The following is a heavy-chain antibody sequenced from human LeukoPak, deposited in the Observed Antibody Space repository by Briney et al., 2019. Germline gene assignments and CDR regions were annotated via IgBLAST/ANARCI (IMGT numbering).Heavy chain of an antibody. D-gene: IGHD3-22*01. V-gene: IGHV3-23*01. CDR2: ISGSGGST. CDR1: GFTFSGYA. CDR3: AKTGSPYYSDSSDAFDI. J-gene: IGHJ3*02. Sequence: PGGSLRLSCAASGFTFSGYAMSWVRQAPGKGLEWVSAISGSGGSTYYADSVKGRFTISRDNSKNTLYLQMNSLRAEDTAVYYCAKTGSPYYSDSSDAFDIWGQGTMVTVSS.